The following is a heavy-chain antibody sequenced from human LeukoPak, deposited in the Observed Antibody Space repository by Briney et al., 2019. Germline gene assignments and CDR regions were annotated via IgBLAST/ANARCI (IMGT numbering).Heavy chain of an antibody. J-gene: IGHJ6*03. CDR1: GGSISSSSYY. D-gene: IGHD6-6*01. CDR3: ASHYSSSSEDYYYYMDV. CDR2: IYYSGST. V-gene: IGHV4-39*01. Sequence: SETLSLTCTVSGGSISSSSYYWGWIRPPPGKGLEWIGSIYYSGSTYYNPSLKSRVTISVDTSKNQFSLKLSSVTAADTAVYYCASHYSSSSEDYYYYMDVWGKGTTVTVSS.